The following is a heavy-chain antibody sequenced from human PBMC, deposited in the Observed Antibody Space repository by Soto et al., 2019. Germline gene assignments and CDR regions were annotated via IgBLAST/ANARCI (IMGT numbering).Heavy chain of an antibody. J-gene: IGHJ4*02. CDR1: GFTVSSNY. D-gene: IGHD6-19*01. V-gene: IGHV3-53*01. Sequence: EVQLVESGGGLIRPGGSLRLSCAASGFTVSSNYMSWVRQAPGKGLEWVSVIYSGGSTYYADSVKGRFTISRDNSKNTLYLQMNSLRAEDTAVYYCARGLSSGWPKFDYWGQGTLVTVSS. CDR3: ARGLSSGWPKFDY. CDR2: IYSGGST.